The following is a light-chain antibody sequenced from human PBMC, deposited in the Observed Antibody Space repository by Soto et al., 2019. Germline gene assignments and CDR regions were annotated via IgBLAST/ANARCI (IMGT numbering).Light chain of an antibody. V-gene: IGKV3-11*01. CDR3: QQGSKLLT. J-gene: IGKJ4*01. CDR1: QSVSSY. Sequence: EIVLTHSPATLSLSPGERATLSCRASQSVSSYLAWDQQKPGQAPSLIIYDASNRATGIPARFSGSGSGTDFTLTISRLEPEDFAVYCCQQGSKLLTFGGGTKGDIK. CDR2: DAS.